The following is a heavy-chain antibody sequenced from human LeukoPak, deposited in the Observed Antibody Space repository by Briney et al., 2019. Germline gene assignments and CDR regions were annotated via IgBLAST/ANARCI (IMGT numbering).Heavy chain of an antibody. J-gene: IGHJ4*02. CDR1: GGSFSGYY. Sequence: SETLSLTCAVYGGSFSGYYWTWIRQSPGRGLEWIGEVHYSGSATYNPSLKSRVTNSVDTSINQLSLKMNSVTAADTAVYYCARGQWFRAFWSRGTPVTVSS. D-gene: IGHD3-10*01. V-gene: IGHV4-34*01. CDR2: VHYSGSA. CDR3: ARGQWFRAF.